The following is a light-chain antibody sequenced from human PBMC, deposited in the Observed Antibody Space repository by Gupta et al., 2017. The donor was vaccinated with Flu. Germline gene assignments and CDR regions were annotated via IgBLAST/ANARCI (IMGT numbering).Light chain of an antibody. V-gene: IGKV1-5*03. CDR1: QNINRW. Sequence: PSTLSASVGGRVTITCRASQNINRWMAWYQRKPGKAPNLLIYMSSRVHSGVPSRFSGSGSGTEFTLTISSLQPEDSATYCCQHDSSSPITFGQGTLVEIE. CDR3: QHDSSSPIT. CDR2: MSS. J-gene: IGKJ5*01.